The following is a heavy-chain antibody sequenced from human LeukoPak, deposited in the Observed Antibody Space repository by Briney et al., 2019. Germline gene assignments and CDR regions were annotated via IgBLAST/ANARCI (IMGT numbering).Heavy chain of an antibody. J-gene: IGHJ5*02. CDR1: GGSFSGYY. V-gene: IGHV4-34*01. CDR3: ASAGYCSSTSCYRAAWFDP. Sequence: PSETLSLTCAVYGGSFSGYYWSWIRQPPGRGLEWIGEINHSGSTNYNPSLKSRVTISVDTSKNQFSLKLTSVTAAYTAVYYCASAGYCSSTSCYRAAWFDPWGQGTLVTVSS. D-gene: IGHD2-2*01. CDR2: INHSGST.